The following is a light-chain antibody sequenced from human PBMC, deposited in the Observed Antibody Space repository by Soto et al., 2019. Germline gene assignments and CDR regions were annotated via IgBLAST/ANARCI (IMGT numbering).Light chain of an antibody. J-gene: IGLJ1*01. CDR2: EVS. Sequence: SVLTQPPSASGSFGESVTISCTGTSSDVGGYKYVSWYQQHPGKAPKLMIYEVSKRPSGVPDRFSGSKSGNTASLTVSGLQAEDGADYYCCSYAGSNNYVFGSGTKVTVL. CDR3: CSYAGSNNYV. CDR1: SSDVGGYKY. V-gene: IGLV2-8*01.